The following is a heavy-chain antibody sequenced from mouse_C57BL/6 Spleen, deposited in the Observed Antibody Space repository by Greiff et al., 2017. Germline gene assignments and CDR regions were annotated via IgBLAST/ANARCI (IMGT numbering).Heavy chain of an antibody. CDR2: IHPNSGST. V-gene: IGHV1-64*01. CDR3: ARDYHGRAIDY. J-gene: IGHJ4*01. Sequence: QVQLQQPGAELVKPGASVKLSCKASGYSFTSYCMHWVQQRPGQGLEWIGLIHPNSGSTNYNEKLKSKAILTVDKSSSTAYMQLSSLTSKDSAVYDCARDYHGRAIDYWGQRTSVTVSS. D-gene: IGHD1-1*01. CDR1: GYSFTSYC.